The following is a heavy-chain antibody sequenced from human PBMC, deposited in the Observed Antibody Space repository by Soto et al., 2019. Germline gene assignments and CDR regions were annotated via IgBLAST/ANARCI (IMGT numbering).Heavy chain of an antibody. V-gene: IGHV3-43*01. CDR2: IDWDGGST. J-gene: IGHJ5*02. CDR1: GFTFGDYT. D-gene: IGHD1-26*01. CDR3: ANLPWASYAVIFDT. Sequence: GGSLRLSCAASGFTFGDYTMHWVRQAPGKNLEWVSLIDWDGGSTYYADSVKGRFTISRDNIKNSLYLQMNSLRTEDTAFYYCANLPWASYAVIFDTLGQGALVTVSS.